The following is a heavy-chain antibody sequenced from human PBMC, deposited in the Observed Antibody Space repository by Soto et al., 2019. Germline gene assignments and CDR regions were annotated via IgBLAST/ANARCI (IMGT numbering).Heavy chain of an antibody. J-gene: IGHJ4*02. CDR1: GFTFSNYA. CDR2: ISSSGTGSGT. CDR3: DRGHGPYYDSSYYRLARTYFDY. V-gene: IGHV3-23*01. D-gene: IGHD3-10*01. Sequence: GGSLRLSCAASGFTFSNYAMSWVRQAPGKGLEWVSSISSSGTGSGTYYAESVKGRFTISRDNSKHVVYLDINSLRPDDTAIYYCDRGHGPYYDSSYYRLARTYFDYWGQGALVTVSS.